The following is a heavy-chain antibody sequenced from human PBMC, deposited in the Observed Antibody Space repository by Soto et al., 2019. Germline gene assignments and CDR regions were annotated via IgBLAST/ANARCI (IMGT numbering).Heavy chain of an antibody. CDR3: AREGEGCRRMYGMDV. V-gene: IGHV3-33*01. Sequence: QVQLVESGGGVVQPGRSLRLSCAASGFTFSSYGMHWVRQAPGKGLEGVAVIWYDGSNKYYADSVKGRFTISRDNSKNTQYLQMNSLRAEDTAVYYCAREGEGCRRMYGMDVWGQGTTVTVSS. CDR1: GFTFSSYG. D-gene: IGHD2-21*01. J-gene: IGHJ6*02. CDR2: IWYDGSNK.